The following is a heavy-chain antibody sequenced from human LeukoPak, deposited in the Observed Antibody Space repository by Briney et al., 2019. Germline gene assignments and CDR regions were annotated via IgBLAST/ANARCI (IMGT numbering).Heavy chain of an antibody. D-gene: IGHD3-9*01. CDR2: ISGSGGST. CDR3: AKCILTGYYKGYMDV. V-gene: IGHV3-23*01. CDR1: GFTFSTYD. J-gene: IGHJ6*03. Sequence: GGSVRLSCAASGFTFSTYDMSWVRQAPGKGLEWVSAISGSGGSTYYADSVKGRFTISRDNSKKTLYLQMNSLRVEDTAVYYCAKCILTGYYKGYMDVWGKGTTVTISS.